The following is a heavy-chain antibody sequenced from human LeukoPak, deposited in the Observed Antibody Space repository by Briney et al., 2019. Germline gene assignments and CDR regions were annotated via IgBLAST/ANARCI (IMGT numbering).Heavy chain of an antibody. Sequence: GGSLRLSCAASGFTFSSYAMSWVRQAPGKGLEWVSAVSGSGGSTYYADSVKGRFTISRDNSRNTLYLQMNSLRAEDTAVYYCAKDGSPNFRGYWGQGTWSPSPQ. V-gene: IGHV3-23*01. J-gene: IGHJ4*02. CDR3: AKDGSPNFRGY. D-gene: IGHD3-10*01. CDR1: GFTFSSYA. CDR2: VSGSGGST.